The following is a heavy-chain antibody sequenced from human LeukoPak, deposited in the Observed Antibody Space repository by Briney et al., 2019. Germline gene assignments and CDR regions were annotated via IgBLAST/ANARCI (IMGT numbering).Heavy chain of an antibody. CDR1: RCSISSYY. D-gene: IGHD4-23*01. Sequence: SETLSLTCTVSRCSISSYYRNWVRQPPGKGLEWIGYIYYSGSTNYYPSLKSRVTISVDTSNHQFSRKLSSVTAADTAVYYCARHGDLRRTTVVNRHFDYWGQGTLVTVSS. J-gene: IGHJ4*02. CDR3: ARHGDLRRTTVVNRHFDY. V-gene: IGHV4-59*08. CDR2: IYYSGST.